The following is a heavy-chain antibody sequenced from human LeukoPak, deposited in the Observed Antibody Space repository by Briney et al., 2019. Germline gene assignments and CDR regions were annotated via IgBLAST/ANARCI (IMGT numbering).Heavy chain of an antibody. CDR3: AKDLQTYYYDSSGYYGPNYFDY. J-gene: IGHJ4*02. V-gene: IGHV3-23*01. CDR1: GFTFSSYW. CDR2: ISGSGGST. Sequence: GGSLRLSCAASGFTFSSYWMSWVRQAPGKGLEWVSAISGSGGSTYYADSVKGRFTISRDNSKNTLYLQMNSLRAEDTAVYYWAKDLQTYYYDSSGYYGPNYFDYWVQGTLVTVSS. D-gene: IGHD3-22*01.